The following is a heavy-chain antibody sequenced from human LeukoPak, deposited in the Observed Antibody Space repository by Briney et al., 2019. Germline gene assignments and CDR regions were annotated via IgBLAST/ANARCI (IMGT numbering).Heavy chain of an antibody. J-gene: IGHJ6*02. D-gene: IGHD1-7*01. CDR1: GGSFSGYY. Sequence: SETLSLTCAVYGGSFSGYYWSWIRQPPGKGLEWIGEINHSGSTNYNPSLKSRVTISVDTSKNQFSLKLSSVTAADTAVYYCACELGGGMDVWGQGTTVTVSS. CDR2: INHSGST. V-gene: IGHV4-34*01. CDR3: ACELGGGMDV.